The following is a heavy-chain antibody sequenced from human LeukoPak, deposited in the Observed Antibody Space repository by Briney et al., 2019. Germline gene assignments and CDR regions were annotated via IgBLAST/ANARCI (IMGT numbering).Heavy chain of an antibody. Sequence: PSETLSLTCTVSGGSISSSRYYWGWIRQPPGKGLEWIGSIYYSGSTYYNPSLKSRVTISVDTSKNQFSLKLSSVTAADTAVYYCARLFTPSYYYDSATQDYWGQGTLVTVSS. D-gene: IGHD3-22*01. V-gene: IGHV4-39*01. CDR3: ARLFTPSYYYDSATQDY. J-gene: IGHJ4*02. CDR1: GGSISSSRYY. CDR2: IYYSGST.